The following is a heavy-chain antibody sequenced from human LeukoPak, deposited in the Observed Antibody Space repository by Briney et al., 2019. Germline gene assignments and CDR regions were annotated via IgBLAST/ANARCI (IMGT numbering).Heavy chain of an antibody. J-gene: IGHJ6*02. V-gene: IGHV4-4*07. Sequence: SETLSLTCTVSGGSISSYYWSWIRQPAGKGLEWIGRIYTSGSTNYNPSLKSRVTMSVDTSKNQFSLKLSSVTAADTAVYYCARLGMITFGGVIDPYYYGMDVWGQGTTVTVSS. CDR3: ARLGMITFGGVIDPYYYGMDV. D-gene: IGHD3-16*02. CDR1: GGSISSYY. CDR2: IYTSGST.